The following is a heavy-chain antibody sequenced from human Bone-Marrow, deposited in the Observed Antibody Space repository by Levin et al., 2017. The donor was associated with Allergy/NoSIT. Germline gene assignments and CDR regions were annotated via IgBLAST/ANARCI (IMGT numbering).Heavy chain of an antibody. V-gene: IGHV4-59*01. CDR1: GGSISSYY. CDR2: IYYSGST. CDR3: ARERGTYSGYDNYYYGMDV. J-gene: IGHJ6*02. D-gene: IGHD5-12*01. Sequence: SETLSLTCTVSGGSISSYYWSWIRQPPGKGLEWIGYIYYSGSTNYNPSLKSRVTISVDTSKNQFSLKLSSVTAADTAVYYCARERGTYSGYDNYYYGMDVWGQGTTVTVSS.